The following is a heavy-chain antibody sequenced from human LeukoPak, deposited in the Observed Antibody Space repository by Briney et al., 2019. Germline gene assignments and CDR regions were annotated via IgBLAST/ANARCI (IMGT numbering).Heavy chain of an antibody. J-gene: IGHJ4*02. Sequence: GGSLRLSSAASGFTFSSYWMSWVRQAPGKGLEWVANIKEDGSEKKYYEDSVKGRFTISRDNTKKSLYLQMNSLRAEDTAVYYCARGGYRYEYWGQGTLVTVSS. CDR3: ARGGYRYEY. D-gene: IGHD5-12*01. CDR1: GFTFSSYW. V-gene: IGHV3-7*04. CDR2: IKEDGSEKK.